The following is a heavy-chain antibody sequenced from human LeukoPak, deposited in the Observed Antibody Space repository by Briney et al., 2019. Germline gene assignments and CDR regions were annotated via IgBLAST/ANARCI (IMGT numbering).Heavy chain of an antibody. CDR2: ISSSRSYI. J-gene: IGHJ4*02. Sequence: GGSLRLSCAASGFTFSSYSMNWVRQAPGKGLEWVSFISSSRSYIYYADSVKGRFTIARDSAKNSVYLEMNSLRADDTAVYYCARSARLMKGVVEVTALDDWGQGTLVTVSS. D-gene: IGHD3-3*01. V-gene: IGHV3-21*01. CDR1: GFTFSSYS. CDR3: ARSARLMKGVVEVTALDD.